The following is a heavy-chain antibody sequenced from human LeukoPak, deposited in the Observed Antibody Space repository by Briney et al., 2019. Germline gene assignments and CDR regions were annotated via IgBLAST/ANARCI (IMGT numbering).Heavy chain of an antibody. V-gene: IGHV5-51*01. J-gene: IGHJ6*02. CDR3: ARFDRIAVARTRYGMDV. Sequence: GESLKISCKGSGYSFTSYWIGWVRQMPGKGLEWMGIIYPGDSDTRYSPSFQGQVTISADKSISTAYLQWSSLKASDTAMYYCARFDRIAVARTRYGMDVWGQGTTVTVSS. D-gene: IGHD6-19*01. CDR2: IYPGDSDT. CDR1: GYSFTSYW.